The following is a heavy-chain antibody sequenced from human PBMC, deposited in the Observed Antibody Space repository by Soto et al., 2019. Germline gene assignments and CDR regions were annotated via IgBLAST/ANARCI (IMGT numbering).Heavy chain of an antibody. CDR3: ARGSSVVITHFDY. Sequence: VQLVESGGGLVQPGGSLRLSCAASGFTFSSYAMHWVRQAPGKGLEWVAVTSYDGSNKYYADSVKGRFTISRDNSKNTLYLQLNSLRVEDTAVYYCARGSSVVITHFDYWGQGTLVTVSS. CDR1: GFTFSSYA. CDR2: TSYDGSNK. J-gene: IGHJ4*02. D-gene: IGHD3-22*01. V-gene: IGHV3-30-3*01.